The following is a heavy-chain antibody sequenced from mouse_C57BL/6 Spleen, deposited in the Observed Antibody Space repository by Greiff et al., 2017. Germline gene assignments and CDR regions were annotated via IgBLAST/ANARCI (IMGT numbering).Heavy chain of an antibody. CDR3: AGPSWFAY. J-gene: IGHJ3*01. Sequence: VQLQQSGPELVKPGASVKISCKASGYTFTDYYMNWVKQSHGKSLEWIGDINPNNGGTSYNQKFKGKSTLTVDKSSSTAYMDLRSLTSEDAAVYYCAGPSWFAYWGQGTLVTVPA. CDR2: INPNNGGT. CDR1: GYTFTDYY. V-gene: IGHV1-26*01. D-gene: IGHD2-10*02.